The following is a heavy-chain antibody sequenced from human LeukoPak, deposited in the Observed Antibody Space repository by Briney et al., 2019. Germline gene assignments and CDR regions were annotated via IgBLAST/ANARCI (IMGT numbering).Heavy chain of an antibody. J-gene: IGHJ3*02. V-gene: IGHV1-18*01. CDR3: ARDQSVRLLQTSSTYFKHVFAI. CDR2: ISAYNGNT. Sequence: ASVTVSCKTSGYTFTNYGISWVRQAPGLGLEWMGWISAYNGNTNYAQKVQGRVTMTTDTSTSTTYMELRSLRFDDTAVYYCARDQSVRLLQTSSTYFKHVFAIWGQGSMVTVSS. CDR1: GYTFTNYG. D-gene: IGHD6-13*01.